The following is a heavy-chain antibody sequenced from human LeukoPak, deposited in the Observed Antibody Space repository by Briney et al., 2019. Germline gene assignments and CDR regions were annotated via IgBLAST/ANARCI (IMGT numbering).Heavy chain of an antibody. J-gene: IGHJ2*01. Sequence: GGSLRLSCAASGFTFSSYGMHWVRQAPGKGLEWVAVIWYDGSNKYYADSVKGRFTISRDNSKNTLYLQMNSLRAEDTAVYYSATGSTTVTTGPWGWYFDLWGRGTLVTVSS. CDR3: ATGSTTVTTGPWGWYFDL. CDR2: IWYDGSNK. D-gene: IGHD4-17*01. V-gene: IGHV3-33*01. CDR1: GFTFSSYG.